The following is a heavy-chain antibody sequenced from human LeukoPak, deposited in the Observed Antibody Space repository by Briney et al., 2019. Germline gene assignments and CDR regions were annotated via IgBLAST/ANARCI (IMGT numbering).Heavy chain of an antibody. CDR2: IYSGGST. V-gene: IGHV3-66*01. D-gene: IGHD6-19*01. Sequence: GGSLRLSCAASGFTVSSNYMSWVRQAPGKGLEWVSVIYSGGSTYYADSVKGRFTISRDNSKNTLYLQMNSLRAEDTAVYYCAREVGYSSGWYWFDPWAREPWSPSPQ. CDR1: GFTVSSNY. CDR3: AREVGYSSGWYWFDP. J-gene: IGHJ5*02.